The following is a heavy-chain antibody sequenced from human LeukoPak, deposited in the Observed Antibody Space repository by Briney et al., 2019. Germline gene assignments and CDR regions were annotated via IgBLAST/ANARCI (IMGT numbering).Heavy chain of an antibody. CDR1: GYTFTGYY. CDR3: ARDGAVAGHDAFDI. CDR2: IIPILGIA. Sequence: SVKVSCKASGYTFTGYYMHWVRQAPGQGLEWMGRIIPILGIANYAQKFQGRVTITADKSTSTAYMELSSLRSEDTAVYYCARDGAVAGHDAFDIWGQGTMVTVSS. J-gene: IGHJ3*02. D-gene: IGHD6-19*01. V-gene: IGHV1-69*04.